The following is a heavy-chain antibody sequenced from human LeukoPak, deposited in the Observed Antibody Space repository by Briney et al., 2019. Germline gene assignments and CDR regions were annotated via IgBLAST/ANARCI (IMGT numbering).Heavy chain of an antibody. D-gene: IGHD5-18*01. J-gene: IGHJ4*02. CDR1: AHSISSGFY. Sequence: PSETLSLTCAVSAHSISSGFYWGWIRQPPGKGLEWIGTIYHSGSTYYNPSLKSRVTISVDTSKNQFSLKLSSVTAADTAVYYCARAQGRGYSADYWGQGTLVTVSS. CDR2: IYHSGST. CDR3: ARAQGRGYSADY. V-gene: IGHV4-38-2*01.